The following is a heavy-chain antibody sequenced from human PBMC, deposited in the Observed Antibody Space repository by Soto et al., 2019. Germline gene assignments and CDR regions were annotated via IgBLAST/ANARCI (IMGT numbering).Heavy chain of an antibody. D-gene: IGHD2-21*02. J-gene: IGHJ4*02. CDR1: GDSFSGFY. CDR3: ARADVVVVAASI. Sequence: SETLSLTCAVDGDSFSGFYWIWIRQPPGQGLEWIGEITHTGSTNYNSSLQSRVTMSVDTSTNHFSLKLTSVTAADTAVYFCARADVVVVAASIWGQGTLVTV. V-gene: IGHV4-34*01. CDR2: ITHTGST.